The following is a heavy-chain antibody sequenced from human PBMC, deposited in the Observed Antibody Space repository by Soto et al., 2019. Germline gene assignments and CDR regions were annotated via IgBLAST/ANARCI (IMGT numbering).Heavy chain of an antibody. V-gene: IGHV6-1*01. Sequence: QAPSLTCAISGDSVSINSAAWNWVRQPPSRGLEWLGRTYLRSKWIEHYAGSVKGRLTITPDTSNNQFSLHLPSVTPEDSAVQFCAREVGPPGAGAVALVGFDHWGQGTLVNVSS. CDR3: AREVGPPGAGAVALVGFDH. CDR1: GDSVSINSAA. J-gene: IGHJ4*02. CDR2: TYLRSKWIE. D-gene: IGHD6-19*01.